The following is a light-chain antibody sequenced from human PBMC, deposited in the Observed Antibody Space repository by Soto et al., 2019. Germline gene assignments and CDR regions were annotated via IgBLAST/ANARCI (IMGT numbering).Light chain of an antibody. CDR2: GAS. CDR1: QSVSNN. J-gene: IGKJ1*01. CDR3: QQYGSLSWT. V-gene: IGKV3-20*01. Sequence: EIVLTQSPNTLSVSPGERATLSCRASQSVSNNLAWHQQKPGQAPRIIIFGASGRATGIPDRFSGSGSGTDFTLTISRLEPEDFAVYYCQQYGSLSWTFGQGTKVDIK.